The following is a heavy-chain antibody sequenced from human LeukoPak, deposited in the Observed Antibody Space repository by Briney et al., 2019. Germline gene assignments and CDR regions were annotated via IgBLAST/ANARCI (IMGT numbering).Heavy chain of an antibody. Sequence: GGSLRPSRAASGFTFSSYSMNWVRQAPGKGLEWVSYSDTGSSTIYNADSVKGRFTISRDNAENSLYLQMNSLRDEDTAVYYCARAVWYYDSSGYASGVFFASWGQRTLVTVSS. J-gene: IGHJ4*02. CDR3: ARAVWYYDSSGYASGVFFAS. D-gene: IGHD3-22*01. CDR2: SDTGSSTI. CDR1: GFTFSSYS. V-gene: IGHV3-48*02.